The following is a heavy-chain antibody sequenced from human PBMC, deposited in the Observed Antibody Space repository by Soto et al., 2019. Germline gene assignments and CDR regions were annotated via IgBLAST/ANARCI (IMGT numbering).Heavy chain of an antibody. V-gene: IGHV6-1*01. CDR2: TYFRSKWYN. D-gene: IGHD1-26*01. CDR1: GDSVSSKTAA. J-gene: IGHJ5*02. Sequence: SQTLSLTCAISGDSVSSKTAAWNWIRQSPSRGLEWLGRTYFRSKWYNDYAISVKSRITINPDTSKNKFSLLLNSVTPEDTAVYYCARVVGALGHWFDPWGQGTLVTVSS. CDR3: ARVVGALGHWFDP.